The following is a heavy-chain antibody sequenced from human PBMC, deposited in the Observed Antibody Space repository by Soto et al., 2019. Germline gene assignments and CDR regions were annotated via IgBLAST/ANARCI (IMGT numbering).Heavy chain of an antibody. CDR1: GGTFSRYT. V-gene: IGHV1-69*02. Sequence: QVQLVQSGAEVKKPGPSVKVSCKASGGTFSRYTINWVRQAPGQGLEWMGRIIPIAAIANYTQKFQGRVTITVDNSSTTAYMELSSLRSDDTAVYYCARGSTIVRGAPSWFDPWGQGTLVTVSS. J-gene: IGHJ5*02. D-gene: IGHD3-10*01. CDR3: ARGSTIVRGAPSWFDP. CDR2: IIPIAAIA.